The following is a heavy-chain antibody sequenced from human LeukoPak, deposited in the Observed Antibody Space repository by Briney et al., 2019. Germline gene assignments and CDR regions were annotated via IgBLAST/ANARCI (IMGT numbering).Heavy chain of an antibody. J-gene: IGHJ3*02. CDR2: MNPNSGNT. CDR3: ARSHSSSSGHDAFDI. V-gene: IGHV1-8*01. CDR1: GYTFTSYD. D-gene: IGHD6-6*01. Sequence: ASVKVSCKASGYTFTSYDINWVRQATGQGLEWMGWMNPNSGNTGYAQKFQGRVTMTRNTSISTAYMELSSLTSDDTAVYYCARSHSSSSGHDAFDIWGQGTMVTVSS.